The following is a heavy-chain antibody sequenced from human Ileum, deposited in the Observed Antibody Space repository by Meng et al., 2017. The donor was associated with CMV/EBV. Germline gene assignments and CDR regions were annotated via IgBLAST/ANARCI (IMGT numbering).Heavy chain of an antibody. Sequence: VSCAASGYTFTDHVLHWLRQAPGQSLEWIAWHNIGNENLYYSHPFRGRVTITRDTSATRVYMEMSSLRSEDTAVYYCARERGGLYDLWGRGTLVTVSS. CDR3: ARERGGLYDL. V-gene: IGHV1-3*04. J-gene: IGHJ2*01. CDR2: HNIGNENL. CDR1: GYTFTDHV. D-gene: IGHD2-2*02.